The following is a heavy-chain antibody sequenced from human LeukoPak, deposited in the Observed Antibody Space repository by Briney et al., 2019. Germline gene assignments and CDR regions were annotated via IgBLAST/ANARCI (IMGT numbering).Heavy chain of an antibody. CDR2: RSYDGSNK. V-gene: IGHV3-30*18. CDR3: AKDQGVRGITMIEVVTYLFDY. Sequence: GGSLRLSCAASGFTFSSYGMHWVRQAPGKGLEWVAVRSYDGSNKYYADSVRGRFTISRDNSKNTLYLQMNSLRAEDTAVYYCAKDQGVRGITMIEVVTYLFDYWGQGTLVAVSS. D-gene: IGHD3-22*01. CDR1: GFTFSSYG. J-gene: IGHJ4*02.